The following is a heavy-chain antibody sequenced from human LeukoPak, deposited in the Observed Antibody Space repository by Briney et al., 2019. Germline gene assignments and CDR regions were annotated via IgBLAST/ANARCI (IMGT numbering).Heavy chain of an antibody. CDR1: GGSISSGDYY. CDR3: DRAFSDYYYYYMDV. CDR2: IYYSGST. V-gene: IGHV4-30-4*08. J-gene: IGHJ6*03. Sequence: PSETLSLTCTVSGGSISSGDYYWSWIRQPPGKGLEWIGYIYYSGSTYYNPSLKSRVTISVDTSKNQFSLKLSSVTAAETAVYYCDRAFSDYYYYYMDVWGKGTTVTVS. D-gene: IGHD6-19*01.